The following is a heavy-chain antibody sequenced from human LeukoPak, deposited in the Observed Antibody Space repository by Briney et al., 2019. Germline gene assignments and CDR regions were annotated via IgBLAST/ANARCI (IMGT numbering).Heavy chain of an antibody. CDR1: GLNVRNYW. J-gene: IGHJ5*02. D-gene: IGHD5-12*01. Sequence: GGSLRLACAAPGLNVRNYWMHTVRQVPGKGLVWVARINTYGTSTTYGDSVEGRFTISRDHAKNTLDLEMNSLRDDDTAVYYGGMGPATVAPNNWFWPWGQGTQVTVSS. CDR2: INTYGTST. CDR3: GMGPATVAPNNWFWP. V-gene: IGHV3-74*03.